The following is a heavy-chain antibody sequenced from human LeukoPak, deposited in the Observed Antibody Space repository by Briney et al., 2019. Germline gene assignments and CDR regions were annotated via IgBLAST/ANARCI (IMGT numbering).Heavy chain of an antibody. D-gene: IGHD3-22*01. CDR3: AREEGYYDSSGTRVLVDY. CDR1: GFTVSSNY. CDR2: IYSGGST. J-gene: IGHJ4*02. Sequence: GGSLRLSCAASGFTVSSNYMSWVRQAPGKGLEWVSVIYSGGSTYYADSVKGRFTISRDNSKNTLYLQMNSLRAEDTAVYYCAREEGYYDSSGTRVLVDYWGQGTLVTVSS. V-gene: IGHV3-53*01.